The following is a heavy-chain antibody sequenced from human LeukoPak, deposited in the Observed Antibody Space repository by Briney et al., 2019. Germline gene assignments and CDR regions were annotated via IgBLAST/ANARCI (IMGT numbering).Heavy chain of an antibody. D-gene: IGHD2-15*01. Sequence: KPSETLSLTCAVYGGSFSGYYWSWIRQPPGKGLEWIGEINHSGSTNYNPSLKSRVTISVDTSKNQFSLKLSSVTAADTAVYYCARGRLVVVVAATHRYFDYWGQGTLVTVSS. J-gene: IGHJ4*02. V-gene: IGHV4-34*01. CDR1: GGSFSGYY. CDR2: INHSGST. CDR3: ARGRLVVVVAATHRYFDY.